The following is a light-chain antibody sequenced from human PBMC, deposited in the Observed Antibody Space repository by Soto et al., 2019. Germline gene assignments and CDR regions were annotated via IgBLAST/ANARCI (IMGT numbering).Light chain of an antibody. CDR1: QSTTGW. V-gene: IGKV1-5*03. CDR2: GTS. CDR3: QQYSPYSYS. J-gene: IGKJ2*03. Sequence: DIQMTQSPSTLSASIGDRVTITCRASQSTTGWLAWYQQKPGKAPKLLIYGTSSLETGVPSRFSGSGSETEFTLTITYLQPDDFATYYCQQYSPYSYSFGQGTKLEIK.